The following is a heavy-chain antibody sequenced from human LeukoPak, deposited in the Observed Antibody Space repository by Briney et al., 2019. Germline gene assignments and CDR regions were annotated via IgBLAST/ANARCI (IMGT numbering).Heavy chain of an antibody. CDR2: IWYDGSNK. CDR3: ANQLEYYMDV. J-gene: IGHJ6*03. Sequence: GGSLRLSCAASGFTFSSYGMHWVRQAPGKGLEWVAVIWYDGSNKYYADSVKGRFTISRDTSKNTLYLQMNSLRAEDTAVYYCANQLEYYMDVWGKGTTVTVSS. D-gene: IGHD3-10*01. CDR1: GFTFSSYG. V-gene: IGHV3-33*06.